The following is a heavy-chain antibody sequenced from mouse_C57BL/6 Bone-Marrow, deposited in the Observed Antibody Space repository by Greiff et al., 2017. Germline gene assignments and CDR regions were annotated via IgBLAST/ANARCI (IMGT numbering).Heavy chain of an antibody. Sequence: QVQLQQPGAELVRPGTSVKLSCKASGYTFTSYWMHWVKQRPGQGLEWIGVIDPSASYTNYNQKFKGKATLTVDTSSSTAYMQLSSLTSEDSAVYYGARQNGYYFYWYCDVWGTGTTVTVSS. CDR2: IDPSASYT. D-gene: IGHD2-3*01. CDR1: GYTFTSYW. J-gene: IGHJ1*03. V-gene: IGHV1-59*01. CDR3: ARQNGYYFYWYCDV.